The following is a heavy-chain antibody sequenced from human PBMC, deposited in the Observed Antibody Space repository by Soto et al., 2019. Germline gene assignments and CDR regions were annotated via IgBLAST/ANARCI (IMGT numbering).Heavy chain of an antibody. Sequence: ASVKVSCKASGYTFSTYGISWVRQAPGQGPERMGWISAYNGNTNYAQKLQGRVTMTTDTSTSTAYMELRSLRSDDTAVYYCARVMTVTKEVLGGYYYGMDVWGQGTAVTVSS. CDR3: ARVMTVTKEVLGGYYYGMDV. V-gene: IGHV1-18*01. D-gene: IGHD3-16*01. J-gene: IGHJ6*02. CDR2: ISAYNGNT. CDR1: GYTFSTYG.